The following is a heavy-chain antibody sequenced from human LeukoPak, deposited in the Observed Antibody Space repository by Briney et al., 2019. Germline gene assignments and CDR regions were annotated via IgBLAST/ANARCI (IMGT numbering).Heavy chain of an antibody. CDR3: ARDLPRGLHYYDSSGYSSPFDY. V-gene: IGHV4-4*07. CDR2: IYTSGST. J-gene: IGHJ4*02. D-gene: IGHD3-22*01. CDR1: GGSISSYY. Sequence: SETLSLTCTVSGGSISSYYWSWIRQPAEKGLEWVGRIYTSGSTNYNPSLKSRVTMSVDTSKNQFSLKLSSVTAADAAEYYCARDLPRGLHYYDSSGYSSPFDYWGQGTLVTVSS.